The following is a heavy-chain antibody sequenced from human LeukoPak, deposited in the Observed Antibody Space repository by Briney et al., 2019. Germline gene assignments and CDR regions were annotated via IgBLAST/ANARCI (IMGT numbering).Heavy chain of an antibody. Sequence: PSETLSLTCAVYGGSFSGYYWSWIRQPPGKGLKWIGEINHSGSTNYNPSLKSRVTISVDTSKNQFSLKLSSVTAADTAVYYCARGQVAARRGGVGDYYYYYYMDVWGKGTTVTVSS. J-gene: IGHJ6*03. V-gene: IGHV4-34*01. D-gene: IGHD6-6*01. CDR1: GGSFSGYY. CDR2: INHSGST. CDR3: ARGQVAARRGGVGDYYYYYYMDV.